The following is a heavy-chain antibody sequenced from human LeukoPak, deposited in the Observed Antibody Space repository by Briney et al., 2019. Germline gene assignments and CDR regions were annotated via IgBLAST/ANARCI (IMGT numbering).Heavy chain of an antibody. Sequence: PSETLSLTCAVSGYSISSGYYWGWIRQPPGKGLEWIGSIYHSGSTYYNPSLKSRVTISVDTSKNQFSLKLSSVTAADTAVYYCARVKVLGLITMVRGVISPLFNYWGQGTLVTVSS. CDR2: IYHSGST. CDR1: GYSISSGYY. CDR3: ARVKVLGLITMVRGVISPLFNY. J-gene: IGHJ4*02. V-gene: IGHV4-38-2*01. D-gene: IGHD3-10*01.